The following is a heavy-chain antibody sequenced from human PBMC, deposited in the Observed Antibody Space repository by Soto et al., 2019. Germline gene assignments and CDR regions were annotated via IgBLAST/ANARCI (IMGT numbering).Heavy chain of an antibody. Sequence: GSLRLSCAASGFTVCSYWVGGACQAPGKGLEWVANIKQDGSEKYYVDSVKGRFTISRDNAKNSLYLQMNSLRAEDTAVYYCASDWYHRKFDYWGQGTLVTVSS. D-gene: IGHD2-2*01. V-gene: IGHV3-7*01. CDR2: IKQDGSEK. CDR3: ASDWYHRKFDY. J-gene: IGHJ4*02. CDR1: GFTVCSYW.